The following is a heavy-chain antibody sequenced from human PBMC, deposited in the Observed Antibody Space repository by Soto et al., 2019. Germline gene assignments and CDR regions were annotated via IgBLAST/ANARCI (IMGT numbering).Heavy chain of an antibody. J-gene: IGHJ6*02. Sequence: GGSLRLSCAASGFTFSSYGMHWVRQAPGKGLEWVAVIWYDGSNKYYADSVKGRFTISRDNSKNTLYLQMNSLRAEDTAVYYCAREVLVPAAMADNYYYGMDVWGQGTTVTVSS. D-gene: IGHD2-2*01. V-gene: IGHV3-33*01. CDR2: IWYDGSNK. CDR1: GFTFSSYG. CDR3: AREVLVPAAMADNYYYGMDV.